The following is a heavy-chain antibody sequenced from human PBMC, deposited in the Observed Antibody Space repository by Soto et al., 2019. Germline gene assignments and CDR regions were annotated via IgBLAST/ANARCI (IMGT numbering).Heavy chain of an antibody. D-gene: IGHD1-26*01. CDR2: TRHDGSHT. V-gene: IGHV3-33*01. Sequence: QVQLVESGGGVVQPGRSLRLSCAASGFTFSVYGMHWVRQAPGKGLEWVAVTRHDGSHTYYADSVRGRFTISRDNSEKTLYLQMNRLRADDTAVYYCASDGVGATAYFGYFDYWGQGTLVTVSS. CDR1: GFTFSVYG. CDR3: ASDGVGATAYFGYFDY. J-gene: IGHJ4*02.